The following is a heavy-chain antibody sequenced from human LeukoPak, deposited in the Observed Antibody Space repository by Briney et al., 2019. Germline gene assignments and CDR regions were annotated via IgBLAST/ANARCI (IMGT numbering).Heavy chain of an antibody. D-gene: IGHD3-22*01. CDR3: ARSFYYDSSGYRKMDV. CDR1: GFTFSDYY. Sequence: GGSLRLSCAASGFTFSDYYMSWIRQAPGKGLEWVSYISSSGSTIYYADSVKGRFTISRDNSNQRLYLQMNSLRAEDMAVYHCARSFYYDSSGYRKMDVWGKGTTVTVSS. CDR2: ISSSGSTI. V-gene: IGHV3-11*01. J-gene: IGHJ6*04.